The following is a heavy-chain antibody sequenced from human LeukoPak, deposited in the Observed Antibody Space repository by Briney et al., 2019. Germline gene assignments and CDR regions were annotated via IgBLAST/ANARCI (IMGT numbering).Heavy chain of an antibody. D-gene: IGHD3-16*02. V-gene: IGHV4-59*01. CDR2: IYYSGST. J-gene: IGHJ5*02. CDR1: GGSISSYY. Sequence: SETLSLTCTVSGGSISSYYWSWIRQPPGKGLEWIGYIYYSGSTNYNPSLKSRVTISVDTSKNQFSLKLSSVTASDTAVYYCARVVLPEYYDYVWGSYRYNWFDPWGQGTLVTVSS. CDR3: ARVVLPEYYDYVWGSYRYNWFDP.